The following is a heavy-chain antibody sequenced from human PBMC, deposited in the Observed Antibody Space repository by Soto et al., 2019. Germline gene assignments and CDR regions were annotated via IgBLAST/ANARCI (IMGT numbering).Heavy chain of an antibody. Sequence: EVQLLESGGGLVQPGGSLRLSCAASGFTFSSYGMTWVRQAPGKGLEWVSFSSATGAGTYYADSVKGRCTISRDNSKNTLDLQMTSLRADDTAVYYCATDRRAGGNYGFYSDFWGQGALVIVSS. CDR3: ATDRRAGGNYGFYSDF. D-gene: IGHD1-7*01. CDR2: SSATGAGT. CDR1: GFTFSSYG. J-gene: IGHJ4*02. V-gene: IGHV3-23*01.